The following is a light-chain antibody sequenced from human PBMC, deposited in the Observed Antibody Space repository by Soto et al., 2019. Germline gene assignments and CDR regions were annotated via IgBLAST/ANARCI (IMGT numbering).Light chain of an antibody. J-gene: IGKJ1*01. V-gene: IGKV1-16*01. Sequence: TPSPSSLSASVGDRVTLSCRASQGISNYLAWYQQRPGKAPKLLIFGATTLQSGVPSRFSASGSGPDFTLTISSLQPYDFATYYCQQYNSYSPRTFGQGTKVDIK. CDR2: GAT. CDR1: QGISNY. CDR3: QQYNSYSPRT.